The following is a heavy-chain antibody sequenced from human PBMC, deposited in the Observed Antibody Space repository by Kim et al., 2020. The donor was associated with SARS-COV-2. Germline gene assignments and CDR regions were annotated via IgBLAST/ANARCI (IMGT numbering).Heavy chain of an antibody. CDR2: KTGSP. CDR3: ARGTLDV. Sequence: KTGSPAYARGFTGRFVFSLDTSVSTAYLKISSLKAEDTAIYYCARGTLDVWGQGTTVTVSS. V-gene: IGHV7-4-1*02. J-gene: IGHJ6*02.